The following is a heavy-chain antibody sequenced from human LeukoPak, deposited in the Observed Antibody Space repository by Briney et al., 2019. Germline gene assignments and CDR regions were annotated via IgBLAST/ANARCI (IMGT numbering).Heavy chain of an antibody. J-gene: IGHJ6*02. Sequence: PGGSLRLSCAASGFTFNYAWMSWVRQVPGKGLEWVGQTVSEIDGGTTDYAAPVKGRFTISRDDSKSTLYLQMNSLKIEDTAVYYCTTDEDWNYARKDVWGRGATVIVSS. CDR1: GFTFNYAW. CDR2: TVSEIDGGTT. V-gene: IGHV3-15*04. D-gene: IGHD1-7*01. CDR3: TTDEDWNYARKDV.